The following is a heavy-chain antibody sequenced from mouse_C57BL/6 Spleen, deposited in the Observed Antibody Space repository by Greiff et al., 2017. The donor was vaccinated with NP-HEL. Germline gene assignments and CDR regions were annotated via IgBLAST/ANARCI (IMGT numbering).Heavy chain of an antibody. J-gene: IGHJ2*01. Sequence: QVQLQQPGAELVRPGSSVKLSCKASGYTFTSYWMHWVKQRPIQGLEWIGNIDPSDSETHYNQKFKDKATLTVDKSSSTAYMQLSSLTSEDSAVYYCARRNYDYEFDYWGQGTTLTGSS. CDR1: GYTFTSYW. CDR2: IDPSDSET. CDR3: ARRNYDYEFDY. D-gene: IGHD2-4*01. V-gene: IGHV1-52*01.